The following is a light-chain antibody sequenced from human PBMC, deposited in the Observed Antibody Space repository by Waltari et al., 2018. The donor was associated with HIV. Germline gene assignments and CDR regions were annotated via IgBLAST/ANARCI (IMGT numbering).Light chain of an antibody. J-gene: IGKJ4*01. Sequence: EIVMTQSPATLSVSPGARATPSCRASQTISANLAWYQQKPGQSPRLLIYGASTRAAGIPARFSGSGSGTDFTLTISSLQSEDSAAYYCQQYNNWPLAFGGGTRVEIK. CDR1: QTISAN. CDR3: QQYNNWPLA. V-gene: IGKV3-15*01. CDR2: GAS.